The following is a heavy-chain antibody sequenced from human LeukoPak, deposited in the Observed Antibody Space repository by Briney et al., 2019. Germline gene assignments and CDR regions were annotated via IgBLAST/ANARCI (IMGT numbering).Heavy chain of an antibody. CDR3: AKPRAMTTGVGRYFDL. CDR1: GFTFTSYA. J-gene: IGHJ2*01. V-gene: IGHV3-23*01. Sequence: GGSLRLSCAAPGFTFTSYAMSWIRQAPGKGLEWVSAISGGAEDTYYPDSVKGRFTVSRDNSRNTLFLQMNSLRAEDTATYYCAKPRAMTTGVGRYFDLWGRGTLVTVSS. CDR2: ISGGAEDT. D-gene: IGHD1-1*01.